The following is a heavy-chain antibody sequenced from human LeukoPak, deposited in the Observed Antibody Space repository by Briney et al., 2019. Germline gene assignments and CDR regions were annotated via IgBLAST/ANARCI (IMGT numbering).Heavy chain of an antibody. V-gene: IGHV6-1*01. CDR2: TYYRSTWYN. Sequence: SQTLSLTCTMSGVTASGDSADWNWIRQSPSRGLEWLGRTYYRSTWYNDYAVSVKSRITINPDTSKNQFSLQLNSVTPADTAVYYCARVRGSHDFDYWGQGTLVTVSS. CDR3: ARVRGSHDFDY. J-gene: IGHJ4*02. D-gene: IGHD3-16*01. CDR1: GVTASGDSAD.